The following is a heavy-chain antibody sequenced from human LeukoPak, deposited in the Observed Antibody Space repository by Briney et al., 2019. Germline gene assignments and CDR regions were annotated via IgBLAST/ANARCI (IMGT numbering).Heavy chain of an antibody. D-gene: IGHD1-26*01. Sequence: PSETLSLTCTVSGYSISSGYYWGWIRQPPGEGLEWIGSIYHSGSTYYNLSLKSRVTISVDTSKNQFSLKLSSVTAADTAVYYCARLSGSYRRTNWFDPWGQGTLVTVSS. CDR1: GYSISSGYY. CDR2: IYHSGST. V-gene: IGHV4-38-2*02. CDR3: ARLSGSYRRTNWFDP. J-gene: IGHJ5*02.